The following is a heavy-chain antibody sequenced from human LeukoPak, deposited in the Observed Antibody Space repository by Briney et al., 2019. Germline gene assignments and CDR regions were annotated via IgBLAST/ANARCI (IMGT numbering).Heavy chain of an antibody. D-gene: IGHD6-13*01. CDR2: ISGSGGST. CDR3: AKEQNTYSSSPPDY. CDR1: GFTFSSYA. V-gene: IGHV3-23*01. J-gene: IGHJ4*02. Sequence: GGSLRLSCAASGFTFSSYAMSWVRQAPGKGLEWVSVISGSGGSTYYADSVKGRFTISRDNSKNTLYLQMDSLRAEDTAVYYCAKEQNTYSSSPPDYWGQGTLVTVSS.